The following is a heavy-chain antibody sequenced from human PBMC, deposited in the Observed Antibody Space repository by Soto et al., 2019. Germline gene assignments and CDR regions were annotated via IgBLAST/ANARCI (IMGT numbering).Heavy chain of an antibody. D-gene: IGHD4-4*01. CDR2: ISWDGGST. V-gene: IGHV3-43*01. CDR3: AKTRGDYSNSYYFDY. Sequence: EVQLVESGGVVVQPGGSLRLSCAASGFTFDDYTMHWVRQAPGKGLEWVSLISWDGGSTYYADSVKGRFTISRDNSKNSLYLQMNSLRTEDTALYYCAKTRGDYSNSYYFDYWGQGTLVTVSS. CDR1: GFTFDDYT. J-gene: IGHJ4*02.